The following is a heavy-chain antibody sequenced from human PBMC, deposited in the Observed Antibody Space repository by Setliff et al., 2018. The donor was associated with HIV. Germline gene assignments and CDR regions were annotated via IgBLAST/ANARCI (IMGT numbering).Heavy chain of an antibody. Sequence: ASVKVSCKASGYSFTTFDVNWVRQATGQGLEWMGWMNPNSGNTGYAQNFQGRVSMTRNTSITTAYMDLSSLTSDDTALYYCVRDWSYAPDYWGQGTLVTVSS. CDR1: GYSFTTFD. CDR3: VRDWSYAPDY. CDR2: MNPNSGNT. J-gene: IGHJ4*02. D-gene: IGHD2-8*02. V-gene: IGHV1-8*01.